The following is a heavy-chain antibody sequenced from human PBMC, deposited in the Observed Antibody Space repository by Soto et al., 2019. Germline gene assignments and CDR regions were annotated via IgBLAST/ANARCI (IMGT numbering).Heavy chain of an antibody. CDR1: GFSFSSQA. D-gene: IGHD2-8*02. CDR3: AKDIYSYCSVGTPYS. J-gene: IGHJ3*02. Sequence: QEQLMESGGGVVQPGRSLRLSCVASGFSFSSQAMHWVRQAPGKGLEWVAAISNDGNRQLYADSVKDRFTISRDNCRNTLDLQMNNLRSEETGVYFCAKDIYSYCSVGTPYSWCEGTMGTVSS. V-gene: IGHV3-30-3*01. CDR2: ISNDGNRQ.